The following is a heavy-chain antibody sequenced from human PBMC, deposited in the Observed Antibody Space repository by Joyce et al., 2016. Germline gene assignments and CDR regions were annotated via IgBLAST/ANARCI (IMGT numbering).Heavy chain of an antibody. V-gene: IGHV4-34*01. D-gene: IGHD2-2*01. J-gene: IGHJ4*02. CDR2: IDHSGNT. CDR3: TGDGTMTLFDY. CDR1: GVSFGRYY. Sequence: QVQLQQWGAGLLKPSGTLSLTCTVSGVSFGRYYWSWIRQSPGKGLEWIGEIDHSGNTNGNPSLMSRVTVSADTSKNQFSLKLTSVTAADTALYYCTGDGTMTLFDYWGQGSLVTVSS.